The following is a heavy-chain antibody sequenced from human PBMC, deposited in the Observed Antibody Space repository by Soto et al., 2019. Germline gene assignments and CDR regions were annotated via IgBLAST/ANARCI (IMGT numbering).Heavy chain of an antibody. V-gene: IGHV4-31*03. Sequence: QVQLQESGPGLVKPSETLSLTCTVSGASVTSGGYYWSWVRQLPGKGLEWIGYIYFTGNTYYNPSLQSRITISLDTSQNQGSLKLTSVTAADTAVYFCASGNAWEDRRAYWGQGTLVTVSS. J-gene: IGHJ4*02. CDR3: ASGNAWEDRRAY. CDR1: GASVTSGGYY. D-gene: IGHD1-26*01. CDR2: IYFTGNT.